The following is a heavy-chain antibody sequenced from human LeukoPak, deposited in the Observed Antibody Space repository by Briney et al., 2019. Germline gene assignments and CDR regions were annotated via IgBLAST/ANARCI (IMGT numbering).Heavy chain of an antibody. Sequence: ASVKVSCKASGYTFTGYYMHWVRQAPGQGLEWMGWINPNSGGTNYAQKFQRRVTMTRDTSISTAYMELSRLRSDDTAVYYCARDGVVVPAEGMDVWGQGTTVTVSS. CDR2: INPNSGGT. CDR3: ARDGVVVPAEGMDV. D-gene: IGHD2-2*01. V-gene: IGHV1-2*02. J-gene: IGHJ6*02. CDR1: GYTFTGYY.